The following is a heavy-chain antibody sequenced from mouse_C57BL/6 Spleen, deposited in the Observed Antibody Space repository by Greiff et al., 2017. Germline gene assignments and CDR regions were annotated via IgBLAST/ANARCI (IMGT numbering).Heavy chain of an antibody. V-gene: IGHV1-15*01. Sequence: VQLQESGAELVRPGASVTLSCKASGYTFTDYEMHWVKQTPVHGLEWIGAIDPETGGPAYNQQFKGKAILTADKSSRTAYMELRSLTSEDSAVYYGTRSALASYCGDEVYFDVWGTGTTVTVSS. CDR2: IDPETGGP. CDR3: TRSALASYCGDEVYFDV. J-gene: IGHJ1*03. CDR1: GYTFTDYE. D-gene: IGHD2-13*01.